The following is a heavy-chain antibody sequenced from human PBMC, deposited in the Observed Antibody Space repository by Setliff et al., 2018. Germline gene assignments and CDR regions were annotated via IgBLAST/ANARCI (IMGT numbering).Heavy chain of an antibody. Sequence: GASVKVSCKASGYTFTGHYIHWVRQAPGQGLEYMGWINPNSGGTNYAPKFQGRVTMTRDTSISTVYMEVSRLRSDDTAVYFCARDGDILTTYYTYYYYMDVWGKGTTVTVSS. CDR1: GYTFTGHY. CDR2: INPNSGGT. CDR3: ARDGDILTTYYTYYYYMDV. D-gene: IGHD3-9*01. V-gene: IGHV1-2*02. J-gene: IGHJ6*03.